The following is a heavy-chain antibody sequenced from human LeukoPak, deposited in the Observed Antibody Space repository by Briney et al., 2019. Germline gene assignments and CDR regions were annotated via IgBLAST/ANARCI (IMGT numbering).Heavy chain of an antibody. Sequence: SETLSLTCNVSGGSISSNTYFWGWIRRPPGKGLEWIGSIRYSGSTYYNPSLKSRVTISVDTSKNQFSLNLSSLTAADTAVYYCARELTNYYYYMDVWGKGTTVTVSS. CDR2: IRYSGST. J-gene: IGHJ6*03. D-gene: IGHD3-9*01. CDR1: GGSISSNTYF. V-gene: IGHV4-39*02. CDR3: ARELTNYYYYMDV.